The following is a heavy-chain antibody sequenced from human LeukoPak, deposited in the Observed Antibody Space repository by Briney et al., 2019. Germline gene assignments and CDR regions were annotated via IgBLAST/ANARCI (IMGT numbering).Heavy chain of an antibody. J-gene: IGHJ4*02. V-gene: IGHV1-8*01. D-gene: IGHD3-22*01. CDR3: ARTYYDSSGYYLGLGY. CDR2: MNPNSGNT. CDR1: GYTFTSYD. Sequence: ASVKVSCKASGYTFTSYDINWVRQATGQGLEWMGWMNPNSGNTGYAQKFQGRVTMTRNTSISTAYMELSSLRPKDTAVYYCARTYYDSSGYYLGLGYWGQGTLVTVSS.